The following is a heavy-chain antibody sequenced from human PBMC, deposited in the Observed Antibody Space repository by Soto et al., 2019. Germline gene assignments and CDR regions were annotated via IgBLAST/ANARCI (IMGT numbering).Heavy chain of an antibody. J-gene: IGHJ4*02. Sequence: ASVKVPFTASGYTFTGYYMHWVRQAPGQGLEWMGWINPNGGGTKYAQKFQGRVTMTRDTSISKAYMERSRLRSDDAAVYYCARVRGRSSWYRSCGYWGQGTLVTVS. V-gene: IGHV1-2*02. CDR1: GYTFTGYY. CDR2: INPNGGGT. CDR3: ARVRGRSSWYRSCGY. D-gene: IGHD6-13*01.